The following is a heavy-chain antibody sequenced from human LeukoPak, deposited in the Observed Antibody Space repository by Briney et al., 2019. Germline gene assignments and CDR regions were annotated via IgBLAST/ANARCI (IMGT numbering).Heavy chain of an antibody. CDR3: AKLPGGGFCSSTSSYFHENWFDS. Sequence: PGGSLRLSCAASGFIYSNYAMSWVRQAPGKGLEWVSTITGSGTNTYYADSVKGRITISRDNAKATLYLQMNKLRAADTAVYYCAKLPGGGFCSSTSSYFHENWFDSWGQGTLVTVSS. J-gene: IGHJ5*01. D-gene: IGHD2-2*01. CDR1: GFIYSNYA. CDR2: ITGSGTNT. V-gene: IGHV3-23*01.